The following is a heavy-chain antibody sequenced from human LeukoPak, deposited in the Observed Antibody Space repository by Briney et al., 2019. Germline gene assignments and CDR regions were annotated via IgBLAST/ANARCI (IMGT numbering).Heavy chain of an antibody. J-gene: IGHJ5*02. Sequence: SETLSLTCTVSGGSISSSSYYWGWIRQPPGTGLEWIGSIYYSGSTYDNPSVKSRVTISVDTPKNQFSLKLSSVTAADTAVYYCARVRYSSGWYGSNWFDPWGQGTLVTVSS. CDR2: IYYSGST. CDR3: ARVRYSSGWYGSNWFDP. CDR1: GGSISSSSYY. D-gene: IGHD6-19*01. V-gene: IGHV4-39*07.